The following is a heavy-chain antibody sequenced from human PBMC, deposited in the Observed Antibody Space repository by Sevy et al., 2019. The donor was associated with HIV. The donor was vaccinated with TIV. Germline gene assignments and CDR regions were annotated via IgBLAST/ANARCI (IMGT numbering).Heavy chain of an antibody. Sequence: VSVKVSCKASGYTFTSYAMHWVRQAPGQRLEWMGWINAGNGNTKYSQKFQGRVTITRDTSASTAYMELSSLRSEDTAVYYCARDPQWGTTVTTPRGMDVWGQGTTVTVSS. CDR3: ARDPQWGTTVTTPRGMDV. J-gene: IGHJ6*02. CDR1: GYTFTSYA. D-gene: IGHD4-17*01. CDR2: INAGNGNT. V-gene: IGHV1-3*01.